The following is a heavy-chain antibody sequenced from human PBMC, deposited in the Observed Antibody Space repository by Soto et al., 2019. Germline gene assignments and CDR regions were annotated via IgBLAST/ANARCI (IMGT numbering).Heavy chain of an antibody. CDR3: ARTHPMAGDFDY. CDR1: GFTFSSYA. D-gene: IGHD3-10*01. Sequence: QVQLVESGGGVVQPGRSLRLSCAASGFTFSSYAMHWVSQAPGKGLEWVAVISYDGSNKYYADSVKGRFTISRDNSKNTLYLQMNSLRAEDTAVYYCARTHPMAGDFDYWGQGPLVTVCS. V-gene: IGHV3-30-3*01. CDR2: ISYDGSNK. J-gene: IGHJ4*02.